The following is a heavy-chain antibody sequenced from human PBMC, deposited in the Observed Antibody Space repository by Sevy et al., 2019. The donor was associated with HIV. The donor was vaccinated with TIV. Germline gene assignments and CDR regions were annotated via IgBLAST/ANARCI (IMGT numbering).Heavy chain of an antibody. CDR3: ARGKHVSDYYGSFDY. Sequence: GGSLRLSCAASGLSVSDNFMSWVRQAPGKGLEWVSVIYIGHNTYYADSVKGRFTISRDNAENTLFFQMNSLRVEDTAVYYCARGKHVSDYYGSFDYWGQGTLVTVSS. D-gene: IGHD3-3*01. J-gene: IGHJ4*02. CDR2: IYIGHNT. V-gene: IGHV3-53*01. CDR1: GLSVSDNF.